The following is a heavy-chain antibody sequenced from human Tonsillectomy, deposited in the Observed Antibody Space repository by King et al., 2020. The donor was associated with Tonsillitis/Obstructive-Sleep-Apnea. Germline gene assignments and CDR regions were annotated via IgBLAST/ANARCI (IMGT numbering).Heavy chain of an antibody. CDR3: AKDFAAVTGDPGS. J-gene: IGHJ5*02. CDR2: ISGSNGGT. Sequence: VQLVESGGGLVQPGGSLRLSCVSSGFTFSTYAMTLVRQAPGKGPEWVSGISGSNGGTYYADSVKGRVTISKDNSKNTLYLQMNSLRADDTALYYCAKDFAAVTGDPGSWGQGTLVTVSS. V-gene: IGHV3-23*04. D-gene: IGHD6-19*01. CDR1: GFTFSTYA.